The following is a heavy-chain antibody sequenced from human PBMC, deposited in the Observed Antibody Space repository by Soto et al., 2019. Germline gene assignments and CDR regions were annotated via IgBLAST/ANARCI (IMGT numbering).Heavy chain of an antibody. V-gene: IGHV3-48*01. Sequence: QPGGSLRLSCAASGFTFSSYSMNWVRQAPGKGLEWVSYISSSSSTIYYADSVKGRFTISRDNAKNSLYLQMNSLRAEDTAVYYCARAYGSGSYYPSGFDYWGQGTLVTVSS. CDR2: ISSSSSTI. CDR3: ARAYGSGSYYPSGFDY. D-gene: IGHD3-10*01. J-gene: IGHJ4*02. CDR1: GFTFSSYS.